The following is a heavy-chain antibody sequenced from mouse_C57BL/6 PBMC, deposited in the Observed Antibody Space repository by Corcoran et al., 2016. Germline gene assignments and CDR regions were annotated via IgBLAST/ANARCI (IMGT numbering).Heavy chain of an antibody. V-gene: IGHV1-63*01. CDR3: ARKGSSGYGY. J-gene: IGHJ2*01. Sequence: QVQLQQSGAGLVRPGTSVKMSCKATGYTFTNYWIGWAKQRPGHGLEWIGDIYPGGGYTNYNEKFKGKATLTADKSSSTAYMQFSSLTSEDSAIYYCARKGSSGYGYWGQGTTLTVSS. D-gene: IGHD3-2*02. CDR1: GYTFTNYW. CDR2: IYPGGGYT.